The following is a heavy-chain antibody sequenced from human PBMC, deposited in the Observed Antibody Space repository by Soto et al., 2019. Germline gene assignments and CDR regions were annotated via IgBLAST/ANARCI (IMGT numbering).Heavy chain of an antibody. V-gene: IGHV4-59*01. Sequence: QVQLQESGPGLVKPSETLSLACTVSGGSISSYYWSWIRQPPGKELEWIGYIYYSGSTNYNPSLKSRVTISVDTSKNQFSLKLSSVTAADTAVYYCARAFHSSSSGNYFDYWGQGTLVTVSS. J-gene: IGHJ4*02. CDR2: IYYSGST. CDR1: GGSISSYY. CDR3: ARAFHSSSSGNYFDY. D-gene: IGHD6-6*01.